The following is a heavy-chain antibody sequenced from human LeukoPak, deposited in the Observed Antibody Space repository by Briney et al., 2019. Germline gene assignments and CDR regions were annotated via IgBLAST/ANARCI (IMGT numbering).Heavy chain of an antibody. Sequence: SSETLSLTCAVYGGSFSGYYWSWIRQPPGKGLEWIGEINHSGSTNYNPSLKSRVTISVDTSKNQFSLKLSSVTAADTAVYYCGGAAGTTTSPPPFDYWGQGTLVTVSS. CDR3: GGAAGTTTSPPPFDY. CDR2: INHSGST. J-gene: IGHJ4*02. V-gene: IGHV4-34*01. CDR1: GGSFSGYY. D-gene: IGHD6-13*01.